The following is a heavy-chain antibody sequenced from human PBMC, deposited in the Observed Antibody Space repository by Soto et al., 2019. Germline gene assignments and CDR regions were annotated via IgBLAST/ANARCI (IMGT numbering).Heavy chain of an antibody. J-gene: IGHJ4*02. D-gene: IGHD3-10*01. Sequence: EVQLVESGGGLIQPGGSLKLPCAASGFTVGNNYMSWVRQAPGKGLEWVSLIYSTGTTKYADSVKGRFTVSRDNAKNTLYLQMNSLGAEDTAVYYCAKDGRGSGSHYNSFGYWGQGTLVTVSS. CDR3: AKDGRGSGSHYNSFGY. CDR1: GFTVGNNY. V-gene: IGHV3-53*01. CDR2: IYSTGTT.